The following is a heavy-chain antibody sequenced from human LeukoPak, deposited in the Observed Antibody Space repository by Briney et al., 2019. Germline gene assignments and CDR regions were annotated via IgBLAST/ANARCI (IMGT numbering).Heavy chain of an antibody. J-gene: IGHJ3*02. CDR2: INHSGST. V-gene: IGHV4-34*01. D-gene: IGHD3-10*01. CDR1: GGSFSGYY. Sequence: PSETLSLTCAVYGGSFSGYYWSWIRQPPGKGLEWIGEINHSGSTNYNPSLKSRVTISVDTSKNQFSLKLSSVTAADTAVYYCARRHLWFGNSGAFDIWGQGTMVTVSS. CDR3: ARRHLWFGNSGAFDI.